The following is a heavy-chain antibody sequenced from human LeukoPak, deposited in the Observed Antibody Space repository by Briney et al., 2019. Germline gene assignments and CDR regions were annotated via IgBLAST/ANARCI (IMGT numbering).Heavy chain of an antibody. Sequence: AGGSLRLSCAASGFTFSTYGMSWVRQAPGKGLEWVAFIRYDGSNKYYADSVKGRFTISRDNSKNTLYLQMNSLRAEDTAVYYCAKGKQWLVQHFDYWGQGTLVTVSS. J-gene: IGHJ4*02. CDR3: AKGKQWLVQHFDY. CDR2: IRYDGSNK. V-gene: IGHV3-30*02. CDR1: GFTFSTYG. D-gene: IGHD6-19*01.